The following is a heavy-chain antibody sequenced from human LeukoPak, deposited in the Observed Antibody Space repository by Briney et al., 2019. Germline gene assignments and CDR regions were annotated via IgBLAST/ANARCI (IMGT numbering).Heavy chain of an antibody. CDR3: ARDATIKGAPGYSSSWYEDWYFDL. Sequence: PSETLSLTCTVSGGSISSYYWSWIRQPPGKGLEWIGYIYYSGSTNYNPSLKSRVTISVDTSKNQFSLKLSSVTAADTAVYYCARDATIKGAPGYSSSWYEDWYFDLWGRGTLVTVSS. CDR2: IYYSGST. D-gene: IGHD6-13*01. J-gene: IGHJ2*01. CDR1: GGSISSYY. V-gene: IGHV4-59*01.